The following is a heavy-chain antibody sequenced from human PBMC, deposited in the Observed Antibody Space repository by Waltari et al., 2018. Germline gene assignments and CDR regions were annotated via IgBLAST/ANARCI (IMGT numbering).Heavy chain of an antibody. CDR1: GGSFSGYY. V-gene: IGHV4-34*01. CDR3: ARGGRRINTRIDY. CDR2: SNHSGST. J-gene: IGHJ4*02. Sequence: QVQLQQWGAGLLKPSETLSLTCAVYGGSFSGYYWSWIRQPPGKGLEWIGESNHSGSTNYNPTLKRRVTISVDTSNDQFSLKLSSVTAADTAVYYCARGGRRINTRIDYWGQVTLVTVSS. D-gene: IGHD2-15*01.